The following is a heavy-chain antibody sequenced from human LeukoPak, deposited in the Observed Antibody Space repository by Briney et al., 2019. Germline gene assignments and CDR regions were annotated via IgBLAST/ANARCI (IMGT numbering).Heavy chain of an antibody. CDR1: GFTFIGYG. D-gene: IGHD3-16*02. J-gene: IGHJ4*02. Sequence: GGSLRLSCEASGFTFIGYGMHWVRQAPGKGLEWVAGISYDGSNQYYTDSVKGRFTISRDNSKNTLYLQMNSLRAEDTAVYYCARESRAGYDDVWESYRYTGLDYWGQGNLVTVSS. V-gene: IGHV3-30*03. CDR3: ARESRAGYDDVWESYRYTGLDY. CDR2: ISYDGSNQ.